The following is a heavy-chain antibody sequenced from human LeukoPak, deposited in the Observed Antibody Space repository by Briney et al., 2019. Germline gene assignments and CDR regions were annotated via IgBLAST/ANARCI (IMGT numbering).Heavy chain of an antibody. D-gene: IGHD1-26*01. CDR3: ARDGELDSGSYYEEYYYYYMDV. CDR2: VRYDGSQK. Sequence: PGGSLRLSCAASGFTFSSYDMYWVRQAPGKGLDWVAFVRYDGSQKYYADSVKGRFTLSRDNSKNTLYLQMNSLRAEDTAVYYCARDGELDSGSYYEEYYYYYMDVWGKGTTVTVSS. J-gene: IGHJ6*03. CDR1: GFTFSSYD. V-gene: IGHV3-30*02.